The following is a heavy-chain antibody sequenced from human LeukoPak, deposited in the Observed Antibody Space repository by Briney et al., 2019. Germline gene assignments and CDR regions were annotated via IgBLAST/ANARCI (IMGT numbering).Heavy chain of an antibody. CDR2: IYHSGST. D-gene: IGHD2-15*01. Sequence: SETLSLTCTVSGYSISSGYYWGWIRQPPGKGLEWIGSIYHSGSTYYNPSLKSRVTISVDTSKNQFSLKLSSVTAADTAVYYCATEVVVAATRRSPLDGMDVWGQGTTVTVSS. V-gene: IGHV4-38-2*02. J-gene: IGHJ6*02. CDR3: ATEVVVAATRRSPLDGMDV. CDR1: GYSISSGYY.